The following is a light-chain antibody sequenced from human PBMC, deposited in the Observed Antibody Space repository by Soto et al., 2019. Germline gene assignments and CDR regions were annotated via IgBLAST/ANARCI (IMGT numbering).Light chain of an antibody. CDR1: QRVYTSY. Sequence: EIVLTQSPGTLSLSPGARVTLSCRASQRVYTSYLAWYQQKPGQAPRLLIFGASSRATGTPDRFIGSGSGTDFTLTISRLEPEAFAVYYCQQYGGSPPYTFGQGTKLEIK. J-gene: IGKJ2*01. V-gene: IGKV3-20*01. CDR3: QQYGGSPPYT. CDR2: GAS.